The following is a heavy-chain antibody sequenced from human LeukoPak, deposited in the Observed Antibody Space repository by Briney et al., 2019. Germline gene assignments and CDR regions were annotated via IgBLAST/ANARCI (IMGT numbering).Heavy chain of an antibody. V-gene: IGHV3-9*01. D-gene: IGHD6-13*01. CDR1: GFTFDDYA. CDR2: ISWNSGSI. Sequence: GGSLRLSCAASGFTFDDYAMHWVRQAPGKGLEWVSGISWNSGSIGYADSVKGRFTISRDNAKNSLYLQMNSLRAEDTALYYCAKGALQRYSAAAVDYWGQGTLVTVSS. J-gene: IGHJ4*02. CDR3: AKGALQRYSAAAVDY.